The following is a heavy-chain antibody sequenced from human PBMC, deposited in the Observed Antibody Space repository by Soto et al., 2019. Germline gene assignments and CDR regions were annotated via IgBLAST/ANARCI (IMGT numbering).Heavy chain of an antibody. Sequence: DLEQSGAEVKKPGESLKISCKGSGYTFSGYWIGWVRQMPGKGLEWMGIIYAGDSDTRYSPSFQGQVTMSVDKSINTAYLQWSSLKPSDTATYYCARPLSSGWAGADYWGQGTLVTVSS. CDR3: ARPLSSGWAGADY. J-gene: IGHJ4*02. D-gene: IGHD6-19*01. CDR2: IYAGDSDT. V-gene: IGHV5-51*01. CDR1: GYTFSGYW.